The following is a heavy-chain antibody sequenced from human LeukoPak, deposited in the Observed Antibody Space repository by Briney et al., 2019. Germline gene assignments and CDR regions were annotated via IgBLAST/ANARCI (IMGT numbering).Heavy chain of an antibody. D-gene: IGHD3-10*01. Sequence: ASVKVPCKASGYTFTSYAMHWVRQAPGQRLEWMGWINAGNGNTKYSQKFQGRVTITRDTSASTAYMELSSLRSEDTAVYYCARVRMVRGVISYYYGMDVWGKGTTVTVSS. CDR2: INAGNGNT. CDR3: ARVRMVRGVISYYYGMDV. CDR1: GYTFTSYA. V-gene: IGHV1-3*01. J-gene: IGHJ6*04.